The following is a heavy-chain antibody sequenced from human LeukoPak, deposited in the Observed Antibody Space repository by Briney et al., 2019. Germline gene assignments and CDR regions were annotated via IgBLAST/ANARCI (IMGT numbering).Heavy chain of an antibody. V-gene: IGHV3-30*02. J-gene: IGHJ4*02. CDR1: KFIFSDYG. D-gene: IGHD3-10*01. CDR3: AKGGGELGSGSLDY. Sequence: GGSLRLSCAASKFIFSDYGMHWVRQAPGKGLEWVAFIWDDGSDEYYADSVKGRLTISRDNSKNTLYPQMNSLTTEDTAVYYCAKGGGELGSGSLDYWGQGTLVTVSS. CDR2: IWDDGSDE.